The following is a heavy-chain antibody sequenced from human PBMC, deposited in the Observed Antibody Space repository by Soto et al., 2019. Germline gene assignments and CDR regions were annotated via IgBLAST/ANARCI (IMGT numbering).Heavy chain of an antibody. CDR2: IYYSGST. D-gene: IGHD6-13*01. V-gene: IGHV4-61*01. Sequence: SATLSLTCTVSGGSVSSGTYYWSWIRQPPGKGLEWIGYIYYSGSTNSGSTDYNPSFKSRVTISVDTSKSQFSLKLSSVTAAETAVYYCARRIAAAGTTWFDPCGQGTLVTVSS. CDR1: GGSVSSGTYY. CDR3: ARRIAAAGTTWFDP. J-gene: IGHJ5*02.